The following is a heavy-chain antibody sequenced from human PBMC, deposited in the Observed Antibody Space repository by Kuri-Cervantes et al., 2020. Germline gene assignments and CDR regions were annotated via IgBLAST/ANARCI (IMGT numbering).Heavy chain of an antibody. CDR1: GFTFSSYA. CDR2: THSDGTST. V-gene: IGHV3-74*01. CDR3: ARVWDYSGNPWYFDY. Sequence: GGSLRLSCAASGFTFSSYAMSWVRQAPGKGLEWVSRTHSDGTSTNYADSVKGRFTISIDNAKNMLYLQMDSLRVEDTAVYYCARVWDYSGNPWYFDYWGRGTLVTVSS. J-gene: IGHJ4*02. D-gene: IGHD4-23*01.